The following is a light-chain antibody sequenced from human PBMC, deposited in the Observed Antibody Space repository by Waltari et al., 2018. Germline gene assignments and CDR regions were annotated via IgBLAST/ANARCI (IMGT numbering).Light chain of an antibody. Sequence: QSVLTQPPSASGTPGQRVTISCSGGRSNIGSNSVNWFQQLPGTAPRLFIYFTDHGPSGVPGRFSGSKSGTSASLAISGLQSGDEADYYCASWDASLNGWVFGGGTKLTVL. V-gene: IGLV1-44*01. CDR3: ASWDASLNGWV. CDR2: FTD. CDR1: RSNIGSNS. J-gene: IGLJ3*02.